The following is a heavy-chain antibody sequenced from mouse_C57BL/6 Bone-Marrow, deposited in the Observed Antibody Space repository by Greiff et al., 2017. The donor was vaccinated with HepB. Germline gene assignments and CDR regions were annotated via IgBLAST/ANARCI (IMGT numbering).Heavy chain of an antibody. CDR3: TRDPNWDLYFDV. Sequence: DVHLVESGEGLVKPGGSLTLSCAASGFTFSSYAMPWVRQTPEKRLEWVAYISSGGDYIYYADTVKGRFTISRDNARNTLYLQMSSQKSEDTAMYYCTRDPNWDLYFDVWGTGTTVTVSS. CDR1: GFTFSSYA. D-gene: IGHD4-1*01. V-gene: IGHV5-9-1*02. CDR2: ISSGGDYI. J-gene: IGHJ1*03.